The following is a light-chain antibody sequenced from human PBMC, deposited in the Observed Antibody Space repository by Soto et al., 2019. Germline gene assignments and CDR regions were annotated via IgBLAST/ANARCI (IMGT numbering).Light chain of an antibody. CDR2: LNSDGSH. V-gene: IGLV4-69*01. Sequence: QPVLTQSPSASASLGASVKLTCTLSSGHSNYAIAWHQQQPEKGPRYLMRLNSDGSHSKGDGSPDRFSGSSSGAGRYLTIASLQSEDEADDHCQTWGAGSGVVFGGGTKVTVL. J-gene: IGLJ2*01. CDR3: QTWGAGSGVV. CDR1: SGHSNYA.